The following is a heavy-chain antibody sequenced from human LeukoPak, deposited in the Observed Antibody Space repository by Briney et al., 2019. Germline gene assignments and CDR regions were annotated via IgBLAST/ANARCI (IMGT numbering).Heavy chain of an antibody. J-gene: IGHJ4*02. Sequence: GGSLRLSCAASGFTFSDYYMSWIRQAPGKGLEWVSYISSSGSTIYYADSVKGRFTISRDNSKNTLYLQMNSLRAEDTAVYYCARDLYCSGGSCYSGVAYWGQGTLVTVSS. V-gene: IGHV3-11*04. CDR3: ARDLYCSGGSCYSGVAY. CDR2: ISSSGSTI. CDR1: GFTFSDYY. D-gene: IGHD2-15*01.